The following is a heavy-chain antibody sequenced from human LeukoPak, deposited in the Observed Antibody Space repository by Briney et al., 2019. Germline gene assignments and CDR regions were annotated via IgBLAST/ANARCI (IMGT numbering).Heavy chain of an antibody. D-gene: IGHD3-22*01. CDR3: ARGVSSGYYGFDY. CDR2: INHSGST. Sequence: SETLSLTCAVYGGSFSGYYWSWIRQPPGKGLEWIGEINHSGSTNYNPSLKSRVTISVDTSKNQFSLKLSSVTAAGTAVYYCARGVSSGYYGFDYWGQGTLVTVSS. J-gene: IGHJ4*02. CDR1: GGSFSGYY. V-gene: IGHV4-34*01.